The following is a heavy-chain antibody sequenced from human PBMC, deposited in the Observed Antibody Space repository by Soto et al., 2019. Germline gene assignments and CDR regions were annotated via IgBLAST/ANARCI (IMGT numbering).Heavy chain of an antibody. J-gene: IGHJ6*02. D-gene: IGHD3-9*01. CDR2: IYSGGST. V-gene: IGHV3-53*01. CDR1: GFTVSSNY. Sequence: GGSLRLSCAASGFTVSSNYMSWVRQAPGKGLEWVSVIYSGGSTYYADSVKGRFTISRDNSKNTLYLQMNSLRAEDTAVYYCARIFYYYYGMDVWGQGTTVTVSS. CDR3: ARIFYYYYGMDV.